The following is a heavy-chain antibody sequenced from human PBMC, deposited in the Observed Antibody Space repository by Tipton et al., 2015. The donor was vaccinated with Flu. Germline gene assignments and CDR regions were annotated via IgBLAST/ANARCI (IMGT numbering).Heavy chain of an antibody. Sequence: QLVQSGAEVKKPGASVKVSCKASGYTFTSYDINWVRQATGQGLEWMGWMNPNSGNTGYAQKFQGRVTMTRNTSISTAYMELSSLRSEDTAVYYCARGRRFLEWLSLYYMDVWGKGTTVTVSS. CDR3: ARGRRFLEWLSLYYMDV. V-gene: IGHV1-8*01. D-gene: IGHD3-3*01. J-gene: IGHJ6*03. CDR1: GYTFTSYD. CDR2: MNPNSGNT.